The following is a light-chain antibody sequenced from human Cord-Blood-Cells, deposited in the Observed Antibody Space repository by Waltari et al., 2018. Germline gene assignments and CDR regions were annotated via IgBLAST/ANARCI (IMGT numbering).Light chain of an antibody. Sequence: QSALTQPRPVSGSPGQSVTISCTGTSSDVGGYNFVSWYQQHPAKAPQLMIYDVSKRPSGVPDRFSGSKSGNTASLTISGLQAEDEADYYCCSYAGSYTWVFGGGTKLTVL. J-gene: IGLJ3*02. CDR3: CSYAGSYTWV. CDR2: DVS. CDR1: SSDVGGYNF. V-gene: IGLV2-11*01.